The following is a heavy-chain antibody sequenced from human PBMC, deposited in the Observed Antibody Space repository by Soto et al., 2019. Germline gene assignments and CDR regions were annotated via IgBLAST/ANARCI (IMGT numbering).Heavy chain of an antibody. CDR2: IYYSGST. Sequence: SETLSFTCIVSGGSISSGDYYWSWIRQPPGKGLEWLGYIYYSGSTYYNPSLKSRVTISVDTSTNQFSLKLSSVTAADTAVYYCARPLPYVWGSYRYSYIAYWGQGTLVTVSS. D-gene: IGHD3-16*02. V-gene: IGHV4-30-4*01. CDR3: ARPLPYVWGSYRYSYIAY. CDR1: GGSISSGDYY. J-gene: IGHJ4*02.